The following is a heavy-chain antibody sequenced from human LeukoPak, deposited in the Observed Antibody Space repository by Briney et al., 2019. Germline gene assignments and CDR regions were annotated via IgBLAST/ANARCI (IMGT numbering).Heavy chain of an antibody. CDR1: GFTFSSYS. CDR3: AREVPVLLWFGDPIRDAFDI. Sequence: GGSLRLSCAASGFTFSSYSMNWVRQALGKGLEWVSSISSSSSYIYYADSVKGRFTISRDNAKNSLYLQMNSLRAEDTAVYYCAREVPVLLWFGDPIRDAFDIWGQGTMVTVSS. V-gene: IGHV3-21*01. J-gene: IGHJ3*02. CDR2: ISSSSSYI. D-gene: IGHD3-10*01.